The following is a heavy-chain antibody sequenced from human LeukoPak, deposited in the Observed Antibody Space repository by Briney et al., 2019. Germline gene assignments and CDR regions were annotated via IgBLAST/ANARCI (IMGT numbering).Heavy chain of an antibody. CDR1: GFTVSSNY. V-gene: IGHV3-53*01. CDR3: ARGGKYSSSSVDY. CDR2: IYSGGST. J-gene: IGHJ4*02. D-gene: IGHD6-6*01. Sequence: GGSLRLSCAASGFTVSSNYMSWVRQAPGKGLEWVSVIYSGGSTYYADSVKGRFTISRDNSKNTLYLQMNSLRAEDTAVYYCARGGKYSSSSVDYWGQGTLVTVSS.